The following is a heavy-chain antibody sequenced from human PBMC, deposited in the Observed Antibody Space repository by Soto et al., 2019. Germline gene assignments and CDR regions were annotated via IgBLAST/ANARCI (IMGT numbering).Heavy chain of an antibody. V-gene: IGHV1-69*05. D-gene: IGHD6-19*01. Sequence: GASVKVSCKASGGTFSSYAISWVRQAPGQGLEWMGGISPIFGTTNYAQKLQGRVTMTTDTSTSTAYMELRSLRSDDTAVYYCARGHSSGWYHFDYWGQGTLVTVSS. CDR3: ARGHSSGWYHFDY. CDR1: GGTFSSYA. J-gene: IGHJ4*02. CDR2: ISPIFGTT.